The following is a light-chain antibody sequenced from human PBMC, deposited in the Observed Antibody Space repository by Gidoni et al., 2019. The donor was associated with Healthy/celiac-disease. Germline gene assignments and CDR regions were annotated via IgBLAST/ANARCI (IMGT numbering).Light chain of an antibody. J-gene: IGKJ1*01. CDR1: QSLLHSNGYNY. V-gene: IGKV2-28*01. Sequence: DIVMTQSPLSLPVTPGEPASLSCRSSQSLLHSNGYNYLDWYLQKPGQSPQLLIYLGSNRAPGVPDRFSGSGSGTDFTLKISRVEAEDVGVYYCMQALQTPRTFGQGTKVEIK. CDR3: MQALQTPRT. CDR2: LGS.